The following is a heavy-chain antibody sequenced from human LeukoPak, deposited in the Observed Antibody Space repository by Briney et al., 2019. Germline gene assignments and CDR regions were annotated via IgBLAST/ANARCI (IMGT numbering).Heavy chain of an antibody. CDR2: IYYSGNT. CDR1: GGSISSSSYF. Sequence: SETLSLTCTVSGGSISSSSYFWGWIRQPPGKGLEWIGSIYYSGNTYYNPSLKSRVTISVDTSKNQFSLRLSSVTAADTTVYYCARRVEESRGFDYWGQGTLVTVSS. CDR3: ARRVEESRGFDY. V-gene: IGHV4-39*01. D-gene: IGHD5/OR15-5a*01. J-gene: IGHJ4*02.